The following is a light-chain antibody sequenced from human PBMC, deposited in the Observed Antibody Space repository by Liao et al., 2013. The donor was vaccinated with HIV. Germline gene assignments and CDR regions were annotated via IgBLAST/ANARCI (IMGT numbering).Light chain of an antibody. CDR1: KLGNKY. CDR3: QAWDRNTAI. J-gene: IGLJ2*01. Sequence: SYELTQPPSVSVSPGQTASITCSGDKLGNKYAHWYQQKPGQSPVLVIYQDTYRPSGIPERFSGSNSGNTATLTISGTQPMDEADYYCQAWDRNTAIFGGGTKLTVL. V-gene: IGLV3-1*01. CDR2: QDT.